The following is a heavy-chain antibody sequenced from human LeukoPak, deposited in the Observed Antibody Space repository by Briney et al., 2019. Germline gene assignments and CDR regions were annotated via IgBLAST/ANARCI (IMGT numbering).Heavy chain of an antibody. J-gene: IGHJ3*02. CDR3: AKFAGTTVTTGRGAFDI. Sequence: GESLQISCKGSGYTFTSFWIGWVRQLSGKGLEWMGIIYPGDSDTRYSPSSQGQVTISVDKSISTAYLQWSSLKASDTAMYYCAKFAGTTVTTGRGAFDIWGQGTMVTVSS. V-gene: IGHV5-51*01. CDR1: GYTFTSFW. CDR2: IYPGDSDT. D-gene: IGHD4-17*01.